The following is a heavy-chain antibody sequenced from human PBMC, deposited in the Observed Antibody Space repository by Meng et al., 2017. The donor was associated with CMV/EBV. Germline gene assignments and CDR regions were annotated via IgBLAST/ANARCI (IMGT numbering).Heavy chain of an antibody. J-gene: IGHJ4*02. D-gene: IGHD1-26*01. CDR2: IRYDGSNT. V-gene: IGHV3-30*02. Sequence: GESLKISCAASGFRFSAYGMHWARQAPGKGLEWVTFIRYDGSNTYYADSVKGRFTISRDNSRNRLFLQMNSLRPEDTAVYYCARGASGTYFFDSWGQGTLVTVSS. CDR1: GFRFSAYG. CDR3: ARGASGTYFFDS.